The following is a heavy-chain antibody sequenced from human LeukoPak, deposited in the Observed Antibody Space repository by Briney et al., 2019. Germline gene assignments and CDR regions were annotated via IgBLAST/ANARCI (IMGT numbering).Heavy chain of an antibody. CDR1: GYTFTSYA. D-gene: IGHD3-22*01. CDR2: INAGNGNT. V-gene: IGHV1-3*01. J-gene: IGHJ5*02. Sequence: ASVDVSCKASGYTFTSYAMHWVRQAPGQRLEWMGWINAGNGNTKYSQKFQGRVTITRDTSASTAYMELSSLRSEDTAVYYCARETYYYDSSGYSYGFDPWGQGTLVTVSS. CDR3: ARETYYYDSSGYSYGFDP.